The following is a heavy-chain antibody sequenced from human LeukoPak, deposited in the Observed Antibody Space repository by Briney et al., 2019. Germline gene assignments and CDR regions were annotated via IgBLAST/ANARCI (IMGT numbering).Heavy chain of an antibody. CDR1: GFTFSSYA. Sequence: GGSLRLSCAASGFTFSSYAMTWVRQAPGKGLEWVSAISGSGGSTYYADSVKGRFTISRDNSKNTLYLQMNSLRAEDTAVYYCAKDHYYGSGSYLDYWGQGTLVTVSS. CDR2: ISGSGGST. D-gene: IGHD3-10*01. J-gene: IGHJ4*02. CDR3: AKDHYYGSGSYLDY. V-gene: IGHV3-23*01.